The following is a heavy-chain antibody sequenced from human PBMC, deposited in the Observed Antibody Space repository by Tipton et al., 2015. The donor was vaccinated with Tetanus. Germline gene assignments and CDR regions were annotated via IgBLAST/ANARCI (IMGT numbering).Heavy chain of an antibody. V-gene: IGHV3-33*01. CDR1: GFIFSSYG. CDR2: PWYDGTDK. J-gene: IGHJ4*02. D-gene: IGHD2-15*01. CDR3: AREAVCSGGSCFSGDFDN. Sequence: SLRLSCAASGFIFSSYGIHWVRQAPGKGLEWVAVPWYDGTDKYYADSVKGRFTISRDNSKNTLYLQMNSLRAEDTAVYYCAREAVCSGGSCFSGDFDNWGQGTQVTVSS.